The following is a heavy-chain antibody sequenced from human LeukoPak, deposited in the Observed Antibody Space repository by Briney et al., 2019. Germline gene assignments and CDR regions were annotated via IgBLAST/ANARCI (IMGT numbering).Heavy chain of an antibody. CDR2: IYPGVSDT. D-gene: IGHD2-15*01. CDR1: GSTSASYW. J-gene: IGHJ4*02. CDR3: ARRCGSGSSCFSDY. Sequence: GEPLKIPWKALGSTSASYWRGGARQIPGKGREWLEIIYPGVSDTRYSPSFQGQVSISADKSISTAYLQWSSLNASDTAMYYCARRCGSGSSCFSDYWGQGTLVTVSS. V-gene: IGHV5-51*01.